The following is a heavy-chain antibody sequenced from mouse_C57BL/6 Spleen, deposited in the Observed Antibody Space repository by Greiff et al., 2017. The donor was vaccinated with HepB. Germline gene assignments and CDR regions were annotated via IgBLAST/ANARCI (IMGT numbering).Heavy chain of an antibody. J-gene: IGHJ3*01. D-gene: IGHD3-1*01. CDR1: GFNIKDDY. V-gene: IGHV14-4*01. Sequence: VQLQQPGAELVRPGASVKLSCTASGFNIKDDYMHWVKQRPEQGLEWIGWIDPENGDTEYASKFQGKATITADTSSNTAYLQLSSLTSEDTAVYYCTTTSSFAYWGQGTLVTVSA. CDR2: IDPENGDT. CDR3: TTTSSFAY.